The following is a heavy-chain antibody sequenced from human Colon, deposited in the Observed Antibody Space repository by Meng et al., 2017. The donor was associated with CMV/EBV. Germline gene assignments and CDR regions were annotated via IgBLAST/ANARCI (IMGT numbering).Heavy chain of an antibody. CDR1: GYTFSNYF. Sequence: ASVKVSCKASGYTFSNYFIHWVRQAPGQGLEWMGWIDPRSGDTNFAQNFQGRVSMTRDTSITTAHMELTSLTSDDTALYYCAREGMSTPSAADSWGQETLVTVSS. J-gene: IGHJ4*02. V-gene: IGHV1-2*02. CDR2: IDPRSGDT. CDR3: AREGMSTPSAADS. D-gene: IGHD6-25*01.